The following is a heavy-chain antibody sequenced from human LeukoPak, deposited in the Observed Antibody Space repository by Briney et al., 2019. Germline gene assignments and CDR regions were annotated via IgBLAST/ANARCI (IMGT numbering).Heavy chain of an antibody. V-gene: IGHV3-11*01. CDR1: GFTFSDYY. D-gene: IGHD3-10*01. Sequence: PGGSLRLSRAASGFTFSDYYMSWIRQAPGKGLEWVSYISSSGSTIYYADSVKGRFTISRDNAKDSLYLQMNGLRAEDTAVYYCARPLMVSRDYWGQGTLVTVSS. CDR3: ARPLMVSRDY. CDR2: ISSSGSTI. J-gene: IGHJ4*02.